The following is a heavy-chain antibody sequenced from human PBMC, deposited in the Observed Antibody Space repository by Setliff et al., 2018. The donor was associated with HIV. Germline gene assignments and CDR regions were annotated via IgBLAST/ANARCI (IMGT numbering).Heavy chain of an antibody. J-gene: IGHJ6*03. CDR3: ARARITMVRGVHRRGDYYYYMDV. Sequence: ASVKVSCKASGYTFNNYGISWVRQAPGQGLEWMGRINTHSGYTNYAQNVQGRVTVTMDTSTSTAYMELRSLRCDDTAVYYCARARITMVRGVHRRGDYYYYMDVWGKGTTVTVSS. CDR2: INTHSGYT. CDR1: GYTFNNYG. D-gene: IGHD3-10*01. V-gene: IGHV1-18*01.